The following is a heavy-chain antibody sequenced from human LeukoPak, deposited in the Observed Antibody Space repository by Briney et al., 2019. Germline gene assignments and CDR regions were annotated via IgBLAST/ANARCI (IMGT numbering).Heavy chain of an antibody. J-gene: IGHJ4*02. CDR3: AKLIHDYSNLGYFDY. CDR2: IRYDGSNK. Sequence: PGGSLRLSCAASGFTFDDYAMHWVRQAPGKGLEWVAFIRYDGSNKYYADSVKGRFTISRDNSKNTLYLQMNSLRAEDTAVYYCAKLIHDYSNLGYFDYWGQGTLVTVSS. D-gene: IGHD4-11*01. CDR1: GFTFDDYA. V-gene: IGHV3-30*02.